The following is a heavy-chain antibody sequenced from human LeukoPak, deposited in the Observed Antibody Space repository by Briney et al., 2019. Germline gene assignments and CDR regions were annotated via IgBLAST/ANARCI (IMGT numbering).Heavy chain of an antibody. CDR3: ARMTPDSPSFDY. J-gene: IGHJ4*02. Sequence: SGPTLVNPTQTLTLTCSFSGFSLPTTAMCVTWIRQTPGKALEWLARIDWDDDKFFSPSLKTRLSISKDTSRNQVVLTMTNMDPVDTGTYYCARMTPDSPSFDYWGQGTLVTVSS. CDR2: IDWDDDK. V-gene: IGHV2-70*17. D-gene: IGHD1-14*01. CDR1: GFSLPTTAMC.